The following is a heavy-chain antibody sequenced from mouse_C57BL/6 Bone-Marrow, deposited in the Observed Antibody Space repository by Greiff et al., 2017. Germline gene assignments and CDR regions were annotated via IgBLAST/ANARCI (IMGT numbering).Heavy chain of an antibody. CDR2: IYPGSGST. CDR1: GYTFTSYW. J-gene: IGHJ1*03. D-gene: IGHD1-1*02. V-gene: IGHV1-55*01. CDR3: ARWDGRNLYFDV. Sequence: QVQLQQSGAELVKPGASVKMSCKASGYTFTSYWITWVKQRPGQGLEWIGDIYPGSGSTNYNEKFKSKATLTVDTSSRTAYMQLSSLTSEDSAVYYCARWDGRNLYFDVWGTVTTVTVSS.